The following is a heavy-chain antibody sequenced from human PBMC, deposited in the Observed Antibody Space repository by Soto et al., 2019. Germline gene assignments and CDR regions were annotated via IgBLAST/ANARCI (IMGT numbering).Heavy chain of an antibody. CDR2: IWSDGSNK. V-gene: IGHV3-33*01. Sequence: QVQLVESGGGVAQPGRSLRLSCAASGFTFTNYAMHWVRQAPGKEPEWVAIIWSDGSNKYYADSVKGRFTISRDNSKNTLYLQMNSLRAEDTAVYYCVREKFGDDFDFWGQGTLVTVSS. D-gene: IGHD2-21*02. J-gene: IGHJ4*02. CDR3: VREKFGDDFDF. CDR1: GFTFTNYA.